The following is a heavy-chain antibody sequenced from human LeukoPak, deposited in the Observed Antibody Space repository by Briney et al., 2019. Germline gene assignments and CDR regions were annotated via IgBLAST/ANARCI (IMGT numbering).Heavy chain of an antibody. D-gene: IGHD3-10*01. CDR1: GFTFSSYA. CDR3: ATNVDVLLWFGESVDAFDI. CDR2: ISGSGGST. J-gene: IGHJ3*02. V-gene: IGHV3-23*01. Sequence: GGSLRLSCAASGFTFSSYAMSWVRQAPGKGLEWVSAISGSGGSTYYADSVKGRFTISRDNSKNTLYLQMNSPRAEDTAVYYCATNVDVLLWFGESVDAFDIWGQGTMVTVSS.